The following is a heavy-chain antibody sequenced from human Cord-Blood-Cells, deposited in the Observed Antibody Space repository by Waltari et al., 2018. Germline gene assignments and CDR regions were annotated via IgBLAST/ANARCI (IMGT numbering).Heavy chain of an antibody. V-gene: IGHV3-7*01. CDR1: GFTFSSYW. J-gene: IGHJ4*02. CDR2: IKQDGSEK. Sequence: EVQLVESGGGLVQPGGSLRLSGAASGFTFSSYWMSWVGQAPGKGLAWVANIKQDGSEKYYVDSVKGRFTISRDNAKNSLYLQMNSLRAEDTAVYYCARDPGYCTNGVCYTDYWGQGTLVTVSS. CDR3: ARDPGYCTNGVCYTDY. D-gene: IGHD2-8*01.